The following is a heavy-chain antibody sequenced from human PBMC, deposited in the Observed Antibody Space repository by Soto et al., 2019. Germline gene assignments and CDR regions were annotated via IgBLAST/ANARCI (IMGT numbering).Heavy chain of an antibody. V-gene: IGHV3-30-3*01. J-gene: IGHJ6*02. Sequence: GGSLRLSCAASGFSFGRYAMLWVGQAPGKGLEWVASIPYDGGNRKYADSVKGRFTISRDNAKDMLYLHMSSLGPDDTSVYYCAREYLDYGPDVWGQGTSVTVSS. CDR3: AREYLDYGPDV. CDR2: IPYDGGNR. CDR1: GFSFGRYA.